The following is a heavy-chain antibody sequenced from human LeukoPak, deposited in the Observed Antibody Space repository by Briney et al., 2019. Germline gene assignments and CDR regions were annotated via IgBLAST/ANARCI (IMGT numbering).Heavy chain of an antibody. CDR2: ISSSSSTI. V-gene: IGHV3-48*01. J-gene: IGHJ6*03. Sequence: PGGSLRLSCAASGFTFSSYAMNWVRQAPGKGLEWVSYISSSSSTIYYADSVKGRFTISRDNAKNSLYLQMNSLRAEDTAVYYCARDFWYVLGTYYYYYMDVWGKGTTITVSS. CDR3: ARDFWYVLGTYYYYYMDV. D-gene: IGHD3-16*01. CDR1: GFTFSSYA.